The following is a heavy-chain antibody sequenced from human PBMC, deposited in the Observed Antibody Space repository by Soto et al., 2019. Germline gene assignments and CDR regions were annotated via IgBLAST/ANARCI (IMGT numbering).Heavy chain of an antibody. CDR2: IKQDGSEK. J-gene: IGHJ6*02. V-gene: IGHV3-7*03. D-gene: IGHD1-26*01. Sequence: PAGSLTLSCAASGFTFSSYWMSWVRQAPGKGLEWVANIKQDGSEKYYVDAVKGRFTISRDNAKNSLYLQMNSLRAEDTAVYYCARVSGSYFYYYYYGIDVWGQGTTVTVSS. CDR3: ARVSGSYFYYYYYGIDV. CDR1: GFTFSSYW.